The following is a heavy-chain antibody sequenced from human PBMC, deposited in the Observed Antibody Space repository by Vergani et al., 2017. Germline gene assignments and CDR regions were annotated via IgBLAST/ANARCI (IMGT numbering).Heavy chain of an antibody. J-gene: IGHJ3*02. CDR3: ASSGNEYSSSSKNAFDI. Sequence: QVQLVESGGGVVQPGRSLRLSCAASGFTFSSYGMHWVRQAPGKGLEWVAVISYDGSNKYYADSVKGRFTISRDNSKNTLYLQMNSLRAEDTAVYYCASSGNEYSSSSKNAFDIWGQGTMVTVSS. D-gene: IGHD6-6*01. CDR1: GFTFSSYG. V-gene: IGHV3-30*03. CDR2: ISYDGSNK.